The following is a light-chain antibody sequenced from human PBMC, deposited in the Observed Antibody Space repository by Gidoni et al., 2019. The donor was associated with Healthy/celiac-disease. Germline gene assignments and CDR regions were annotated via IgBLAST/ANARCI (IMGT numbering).Light chain of an antibody. V-gene: IGKV1-8*01. CDR1: QGISSY. Sequence: AIRLTQSPSSLSASTGDRVTITCRASQGISSYLAWYQQKPGKAPNLLIYAASTLQSGVPSRFSGSGSGTDFTLTISCLQSEEFATYYCQQYYSYPPLTFGGGTKVEIK. CDR2: AAS. J-gene: IGKJ4*01. CDR3: QQYYSYPPLT.